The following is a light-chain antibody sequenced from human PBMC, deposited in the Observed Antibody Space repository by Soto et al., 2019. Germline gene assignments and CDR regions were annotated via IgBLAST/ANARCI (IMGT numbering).Light chain of an antibody. CDR1: TGPVTRTNF. J-gene: IGLJ3*02. CDR3: ILSYGCPRV. CDR2: ETS. V-gene: IGLV7-46*01. Sequence: QAVVTQEPSLTVSPGGTVTLTCGSSTGPVTRTNFPYWFQQKPGQAPTTLIYETSNKHSWTPARFAGYLLGGKAALTLSGAQPDDEADYYCILSYGCPRVFGGGTKLTV.